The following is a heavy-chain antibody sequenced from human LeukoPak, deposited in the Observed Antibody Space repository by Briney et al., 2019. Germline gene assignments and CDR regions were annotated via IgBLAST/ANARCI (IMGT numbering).Heavy chain of an antibody. Sequence: PGGSLRLSCAASGFTVSSSYMSWVRQAPGKGLVWVSRISGDGTTTTYADSVKGRFTISRDNAKNTLFLQMNSLRVDDTAVYYCTRVRSSSWYDYWGQGALVTVSS. CDR1: GFTVSSSY. D-gene: IGHD6-13*01. CDR2: ISGDGTTT. CDR3: TRVRSSSWYDY. V-gene: IGHV3-74*01. J-gene: IGHJ4*02.